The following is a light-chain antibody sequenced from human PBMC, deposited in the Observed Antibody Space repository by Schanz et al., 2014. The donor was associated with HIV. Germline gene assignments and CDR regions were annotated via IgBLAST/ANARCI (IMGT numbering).Light chain of an antibody. Sequence: EIVMTQSPATLSVSPGERATLSCRASQSVSNSYLAWYQQRPGQAPRLLIYDASTRATGIPDRFSGSGSGTDFTLTISSLEPEDFAVYYCQQRSNWPVTFGQGTRLEIK. CDR1: QSVSNSY. CDR2: DAS. CDR3: QQRSNWPVT. V-gene: IGKV3D-20*02. J-gene: IGKJ5*01.